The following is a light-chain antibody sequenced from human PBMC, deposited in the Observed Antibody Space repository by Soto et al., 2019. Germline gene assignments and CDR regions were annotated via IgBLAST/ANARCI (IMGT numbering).Light chain of an antibody. CDR1: QSLVYSDGNTY. CDR3: FHGTRWT. V-gene: IGKV2-30*01. CDR2: QVS. Sequence: DVVMTQSPLSLPVTLGQPASISCRSTQSLVYSDGNTYLNWFHQRPGQSPRRLIYQVSNRASGVPDRFIGSVSGTDFTLKISRVEAEDVGVYYCFHGTRWTFGQGTNVEIK. J-gene: IGKJ1*01.